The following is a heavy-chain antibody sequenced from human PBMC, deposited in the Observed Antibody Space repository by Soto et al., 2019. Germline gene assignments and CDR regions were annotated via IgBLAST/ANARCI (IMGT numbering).Heavy chain of an antibody. Sequence: QVQLVQSGAEVKKPGSSVKVSXKASGGTFSSYDISWVRQAPGQGLEWMGGIIPIFGTANYAQKFQGRVSITADKYTSTAYIELSSLRSEDSAAYYRAIENPYCSSTSCYGQFLDWLLPSYYCDYWVQGTLVTVFS. J-gene: IGHJ4*02. CDR3: AIENPYCSSTSCYGQFLDWLLPSYYCDY. CDR1: GGTFSSYD. D-gene: IGHD2-2*01. CDR2: IIPIFGTA. V-gene: IGHV1-69*06.